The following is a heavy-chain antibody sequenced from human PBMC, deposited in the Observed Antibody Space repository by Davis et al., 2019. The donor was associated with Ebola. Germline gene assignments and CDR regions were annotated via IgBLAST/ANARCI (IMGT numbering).Heavy chain of an antibody. CDR1: GFIFESFN. J-gene: IGHJ5*02. CDR2: ISHDGTHE. CDR3: VREAVLIWFGDSAHNWFDP. V-gene: IGHV3-30-3*01. Sequence: PGGSLRLSCAASGFIFESFNMHWVRQAPGKGLEWMAVISHDGTHEYYADSVKGRFTISRDNSKNRLHLQLNRLGYDDTAVYYCVREAVLIWFGDSAHNWFDPWGQGTPVVVSS. D-gene: IGHD3-10*01.